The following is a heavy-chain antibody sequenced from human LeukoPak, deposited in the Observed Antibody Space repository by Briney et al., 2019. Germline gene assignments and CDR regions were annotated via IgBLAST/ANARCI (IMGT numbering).Heavy chain of an antibody. J-gene: IGHJ4*02. CDR2: IYYSGST. CDR1: GGSISSSDYY. Sequence: SETLSLTCKVSGGSISSSDYYWGWIRQPPGKGLEWIGYIYYSGSTNYNPSLKSRVTMSVDTSKNQFSLKLSSVTALDTAVYYCALYSSSSYYFDYWGQGTLVTVSS. D-gene: IGHD6-6*01. V-gene: IGHV4-39*07. CDR3: ALYSSSSYYFDY.